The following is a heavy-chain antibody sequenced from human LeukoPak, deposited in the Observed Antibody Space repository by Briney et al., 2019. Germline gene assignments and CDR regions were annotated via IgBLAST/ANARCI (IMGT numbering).Heavy chain of an antibody. D-gene: IGHD1-1*01. CDR2: IHTSGSN. J-gene: IGHJ4*02. CDR1: GVSISPYY. V-gene: IGHV4-4*09. Sequence: PSETLSLTCAVSGVSISPYYWAWIRQPPGKGLEWIGYIHTSGSNNQYPSLKSRVTISVDTSKNQFSLKLTSVTAADTAVYYCAGGGYTYDYWGQGTLVTVSS. CDR3: AGGGYTYDY.